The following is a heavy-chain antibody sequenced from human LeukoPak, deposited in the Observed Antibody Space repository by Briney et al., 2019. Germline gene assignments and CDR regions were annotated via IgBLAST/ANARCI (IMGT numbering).Heavy chain of an antibody. V-gene: IGHV1-18*01. Sequence: ASVKVSCKASGYTFTSSDINWVRQATGQGLEWMGWISAYNGNTNYVQKLQGRVTMTTDISTTTAYMELRSLRSDDTAVYYCARSSRIVVVPAALRSYYYGMDVWGQGTTVTVSS. J-gene: IGHJ6*02. CDR3: ARSSRIVVVPAALRSYYYGMDV. CDR2: ISAYNGNT. D-gene: IGHD2-2*01. CDR1: GYTFTSSD.